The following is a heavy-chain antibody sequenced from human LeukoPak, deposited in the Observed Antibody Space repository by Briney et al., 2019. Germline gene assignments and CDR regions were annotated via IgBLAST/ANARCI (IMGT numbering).Heavy chain of an antibody. CDR1: GYTFTSYG. V-gene: IGHV1-18*01. CDR2: INGHNGNT. Sequence: ASVKVSCKASGYTFTSYGITWVRQARGQGLEWMGWINGHNGNTHYAQNLQGRITRTTDTSSTTVYMELRSLKSDDTAVYFCAEAPSGHWPSDYWGQGTLVTVSS. J-gene: IGHJ4*02. CDR3: AEAPSGHWPSDY. D-gene: IGHD1-1*01.